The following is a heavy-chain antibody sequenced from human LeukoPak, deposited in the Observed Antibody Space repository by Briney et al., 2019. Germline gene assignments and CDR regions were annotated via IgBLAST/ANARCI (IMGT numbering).Heavy chain of an antibody. D-gene: IGHD1-26*01. V-gene: IGHV4-38-2*02. CDR3: ARGGSYYYYYYMDV. Sequence: SETLSLTCTVSGYSISSGYYWGWIRQPPGKGLEWIGYIYYSGSTNYNPSLKSRVTISVDTSKDQFSLKLSSVTAADTAVYYCARGGSYYYYYYMDVGGKGTTVTVSS. CDR1: GYSISSGYY. CDR2: IYYSGST. J-gene: IGHJ6*03.